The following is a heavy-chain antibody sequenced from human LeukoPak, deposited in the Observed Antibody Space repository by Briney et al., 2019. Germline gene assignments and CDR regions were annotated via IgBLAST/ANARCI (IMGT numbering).Heavy chain of an antibody. CDR3: ATADKWEPLDY. CDR2: FDPEDGES. V-gene: IGHV1-24*01. Sequence: VKVSCKVSGASLSETSIHWVRQAPGQWLEWMGGFDPEDGESIFAQRFQGRFSMTEDTSTDTAYMELRSLRPEDTAVYYCATADKWEPLDYWGQGTLVTVSS. J-gene: IGHJ4*02. CDR1: GASLSETS. D-gene: IGHD1-26*01.